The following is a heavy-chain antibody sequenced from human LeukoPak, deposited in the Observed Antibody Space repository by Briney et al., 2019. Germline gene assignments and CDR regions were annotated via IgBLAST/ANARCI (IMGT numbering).Heavy chain of an antibody. J-gene: IGHJ6*03. CDR2: IIPILGIA. V-gene: IGHV1-69*04. CDR1: GYTFTSYG. Sequence: ASVKVSCKASGYTFTSYGISWVRQAPGQGLEWMGRIIPILGIANYAQKFQGRVTITADKSTSTAYLELRSLRSDDTAVYYCARVYYYGSGSYYHYFYYMDVWGKGTTVTVSS. CDR3: ARVYYYGSGSYYHYFYYMDV. D-gene: IGHD3-10*01.